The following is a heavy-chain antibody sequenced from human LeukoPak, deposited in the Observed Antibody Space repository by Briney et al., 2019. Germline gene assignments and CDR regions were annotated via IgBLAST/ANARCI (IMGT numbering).Heavy chain of an antibody. D-gene: IGHD6-13*01. V-gene: IGHV3-7*01. CDR3: ARDLYSSDY. CDR2: IKQDGSEK. CDR1: GFTFSSYW. J-gene: IGHJ4*02. Sequence: GGSLRLSCAASGFTFSSYWMSWVRQAPGKGLEWVANIKQDGSEKYYVDSVKCRFTSSRDKAKNLLYLQMNSLRAEATAVYYCARDLYSSDYWGQGTLVTVSS.